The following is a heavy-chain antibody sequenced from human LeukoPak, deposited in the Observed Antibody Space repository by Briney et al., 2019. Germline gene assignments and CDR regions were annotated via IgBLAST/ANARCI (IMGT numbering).Heavy chain of an antibody. V-gene: IGHV3-21*01. J-gene: IGHJ6*03. D-gene: IGHD2-2*02. CDR1: GSTFNTYS. CDR2: ISDGSTYI. Sequence: GGSLRLSCAASGSTFNTYSMSWVRQAPGKGLEWVSSISDGSTYIYYADSVKGRFTISRDNAKNSLYLQMNSLRADDTAVYYCARGLVVVPAAIRTYYYYYMDVWGKGTTVTVSS. CDR3: ARGLVVVPAAIRTYYYYYMDV.